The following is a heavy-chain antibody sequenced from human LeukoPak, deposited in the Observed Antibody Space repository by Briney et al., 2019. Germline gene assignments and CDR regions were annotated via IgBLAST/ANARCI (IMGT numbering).Heavy chain of an antibody. D-gene: IGHD3-10*01. CDR1: GLMFSNYC. Sequence: GGSLRLSCVGSGLMFSNYCMYWVRQAPGKGLVWVSRIKNAGIDTIYADSVKGRFTVSRDNAKNTVYLQMSSLRAEDTAVYYCARGGYGHNMDVWGEGTTVTVSS. V-gene: IGHV3-74*01. J-gene: IGHJ6*03. CDR2: IKNAGIDT. CDR3: ARGGYGHNMDV.